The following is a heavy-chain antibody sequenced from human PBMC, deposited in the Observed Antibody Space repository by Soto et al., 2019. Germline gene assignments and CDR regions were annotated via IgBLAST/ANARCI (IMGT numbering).Heavy chain of an antibody. D-gene: IGHD3-22*01. Sequence: QVQLVQSGAEVKKPGSSVKVSCKASGGTFSSYAISWVRQAPGQGLAWMGGIIPIFGTANYAQKFQGRVTITADESTSTAYMELSSLRSEDTAVYYCARHYYYDSSGYIEYYFDYWGQGTLVTVSS. V-gene: IGHV1-69*01. CDR2: IIPIFGTA. J-gene: IGHJ4*02. CDR3: ARHYYYDSSGYIEYYFDY. CDR1: GGTFSSYA.